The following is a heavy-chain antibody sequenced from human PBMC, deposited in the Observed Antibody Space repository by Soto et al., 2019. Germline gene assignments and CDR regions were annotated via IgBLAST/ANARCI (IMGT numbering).Heavy chain of an antibody. CDR1: GFAFSNSW. D-gene: IGHD2-2*01. Sequence: LRLSCAASGFAFSNSWMHWVRQVSGKGLEWVSRINADGTSTSYADSVKGRFTISRDNAKNTLYLHVNSLRAEDTAVYYCVKVLARGVGVPRFYFDSWGQGALVTVSS. CDR2: INADGTST. J-gene: IGHJ4*02. CDR3: VKVLARGVGVPRFYFDS. V-gene: IGHV3-74*01.